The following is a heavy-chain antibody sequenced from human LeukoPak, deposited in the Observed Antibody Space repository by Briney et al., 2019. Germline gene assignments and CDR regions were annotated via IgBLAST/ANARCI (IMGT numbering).Heavy chain of an antibody. CDR1: GYTFTGYY. CDR3: ARVGGLYCSGGSCYLGY. D-gene: IGHD2-15*01. V-gene: IGHV1-2*02. CDR2: INPNSGGT. Sequence: ASVKVSCKASGYTFTGYYMHWVRQAPGQGLEWMGWINPNSGGTNYAQKFQGRVTMTRDTSISTAYMELSRLRSDDTAVYYCARVGGLYCSGGSCYLGYWGQGTLVTVSS. J-gene: IGHJ4*02.